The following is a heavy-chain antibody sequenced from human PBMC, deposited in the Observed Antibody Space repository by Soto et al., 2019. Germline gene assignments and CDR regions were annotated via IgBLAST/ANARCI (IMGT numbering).Heavy chain of an antibody. CDR3: ARDDPVYCSSTSCYHY. CDR1: GGTFSSYA. CDR2: IIPIFGTA. V-gene: IGHV1-69*13. Sequence: SVKVSCKASGGTFSSYAISWMRQAPGQGLEWMGGIIPIFGTANYAQKFQGRVTITADESTSTAYMELSSLRSEDTAVYYCARDDPVYCSSTSCYHYWGQGTLVTVSS. J-gene: IGHJ4*02. D-gene: IGHD2-2*01.